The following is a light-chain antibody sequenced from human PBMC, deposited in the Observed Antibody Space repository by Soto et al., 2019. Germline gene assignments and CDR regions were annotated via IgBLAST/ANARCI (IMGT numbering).Light chain of an antibody. CDR1: QSVSSSY. J-gene: IGKJ5*01. CDR2: GAS. CDR3: QQYGSSPPVT. V-gene: IGKV3-20*01. Sequence: EIVLTQSPGTLSLSPGERATLSCRASQSVSSSYLAWYQQKPGQAPRLLIYGASGRATGIPDRFSGSGSGTDFTLTINRLEPEDFALYYCQQYGSSPPVTFGQGTRLEIK.